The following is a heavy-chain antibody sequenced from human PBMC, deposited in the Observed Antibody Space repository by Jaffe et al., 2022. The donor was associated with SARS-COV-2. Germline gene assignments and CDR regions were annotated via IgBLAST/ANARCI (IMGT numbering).Heavy chain of an antibody. Sequence: QVQLQESGPGLVKPSQTLSLTCTVSGGSISSGSYYWSWIRQPAGKGLEWIGRIYTSGSTNYNPSLKSRVTISVDTSKNQFSLKLSSVTAADTAVYYCARTDSISSGYSGGFDYWGQGTLVTVSS. CDR3: ARTDSISSGYSGGFDY. J-gene: IGHJ4*02. CDR1: GGSISSGSYY. CDR2: IYTSGST. V-gene: IGHV4-61*02. D-gene: IGHD3-22*01.